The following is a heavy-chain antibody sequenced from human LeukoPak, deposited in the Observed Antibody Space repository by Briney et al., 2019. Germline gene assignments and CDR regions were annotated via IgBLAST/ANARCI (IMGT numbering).Heavy chain of an antibody. CDR1: GGSFSGYY. CDR3: ARHLSPGYCSGGSCSQFDY. V-gene: IGHV4-34*01. J-gene: IGHJ4*02. D-gene: IGHD2-15*01. CDR2: INHSGST. Sequence: SATLSLTCAVYGGSFSGYYWSWIRQPPGKGLEWIGEINHSGSTNYNPSLKSRVTISVDTSKNQFSLKLSSVTAADTAVYYCARHLSPGYCSGGSCSQFDYWGQGTLVTVSS.